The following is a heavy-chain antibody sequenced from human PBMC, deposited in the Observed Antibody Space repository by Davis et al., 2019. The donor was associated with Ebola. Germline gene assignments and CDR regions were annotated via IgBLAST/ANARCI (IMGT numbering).Heavy chain of an antibody. CDR1: GYTFTGYY. D-gene: IGHD3-22*01. Sequence: ASVKVSCKASGYTFTGYYMHWVRQAPGQGLEWMGWINPNSGGTNYAQKFQGRVTMTRDTSVSTAYMELSRLRSDDTAVYYCARFDYYDSSGYYLYWGQGTLVTVSS. CDR2: INPNSGGT. J-gene: IGHJ4*02. V-gene: IGHV1-2*02. CDR3: ARFDYYDSSGYYLY.